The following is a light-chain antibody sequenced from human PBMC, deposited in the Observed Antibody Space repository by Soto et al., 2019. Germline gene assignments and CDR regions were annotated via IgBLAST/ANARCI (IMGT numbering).Light chain of an antibody. Sequence: QSVLTQPPSASGTPGQRVTFSCSGSSSNIGSNYVSWYQQLPGTAPKLLIYRNIARPSGVPDRFSGSKSGTSASLAISGLRAEDEADYYCEAWDDSLSGPVFGGGTQLTVL. V-gene: IGLV1-47*01. CDR1: SSNIGSNY. CDR3: EAWDDSLSGPV. CDR2: RNI. J-gene: IGLJ7*01.